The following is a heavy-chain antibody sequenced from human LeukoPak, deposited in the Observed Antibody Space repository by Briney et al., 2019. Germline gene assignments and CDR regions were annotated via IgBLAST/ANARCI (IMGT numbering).Heavy chain of an antibody. V-gene: IGHV3-30-3*01. J-gene: IGHJ6*02. CDR2: ISYDGSNK. CDR3: ARERPVLRFLEWPPLDV. Sequence: GGSLRLSCAASGFTFSSYAMSWVRQTPGKGLEWVAVISYDGSNKYYADSVKGRFTISRDNSKNTLYLQMNSLRAEDTAVYYCARERPVLRFLEWPPLDVWGQGTTVAVSS. CDR1: GFTFSSYA. D-gene: IGHD3-3*01.